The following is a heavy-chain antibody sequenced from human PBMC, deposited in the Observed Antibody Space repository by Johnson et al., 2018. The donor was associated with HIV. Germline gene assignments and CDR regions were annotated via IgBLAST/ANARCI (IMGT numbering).Heavy chain of an antibody. CDR1: GFTFSSYG. CDR3: ARALGATYAFDI. V-gene: IGHV3-30*02. Sequence: QVQLVESGGGVVQPGGSLRLSCAASGFTFSSYGMHWVRQAPGKGLEWVAFIRYDGSNKYYADSVKGRFTISRENAKNSLYLQMNSLRAGDTAVYYCARALGATYAFDIWGQWTMVTVSS. CDR2: IRYDGSNK. J-gene: IGHJ3*02. D-gene: IGHD1-26*01.